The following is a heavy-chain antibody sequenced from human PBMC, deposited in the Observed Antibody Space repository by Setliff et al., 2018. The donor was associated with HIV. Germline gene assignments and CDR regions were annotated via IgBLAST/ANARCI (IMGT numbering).Heavy chain of an antibody. J-gene: IGHJ4*02. CDR2: MHHSGNT. Sequence: PSETLSLTCDVSGYSISSVHSWGWIRQPPGKRLEWIGTMHHSGNTHYKPSLKGRVTVSLDTSKKQLSLKLRSVTAADTAVYYCAKEGGYCSGTTCFGFDYWGQGTLVTVSS. CDR1: GYSISSVHS. D-gene: IGHD2-2*01. CDR3: AKEGGYCSGTTCFGFDY. V-gene: IGHV4-38-2*02.